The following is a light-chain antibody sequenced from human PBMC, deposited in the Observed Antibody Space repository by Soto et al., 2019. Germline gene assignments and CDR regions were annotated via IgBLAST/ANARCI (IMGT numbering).Light chain of an antibody. Sequence: DVGMTQSPLSLPVTLGQPASISCRSSQSLVYSDGNTYLNWFQQRPGQSPRRLIYKVSNRDSGVPDRFSGSGSGTDFALKISRVEAGDVGVYYCMQGTHWPRTFGQVTKVEIQ. CDR3: MQGTHWPRT. CDR1: QSLVYSDGNTY. J-gene: IGKJ1*01. V-gene: IGKV2-30*01. CDR2: KVS.